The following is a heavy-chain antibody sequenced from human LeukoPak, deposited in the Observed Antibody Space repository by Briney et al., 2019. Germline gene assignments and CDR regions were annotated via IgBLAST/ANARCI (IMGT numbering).Heavy chain of an antibody. D-gene: IGHD2-15*01. V-gene: IGHV3-23*01. Sequence: GGSLRLSCAASGFAFSSYAMSWVRQAPGKGLEWVSGMSGSGGSIHYADSVKGRFTISRDNSKNTLYLQMNSLRAEDTAVYYCAKARGYCSGDTCYYFDYWGQGTLVTISS. CDR1: GFAFSSYA. CDR3: AKARGYCSGDTCYYFDY. CDR2: MSGSGGSI. J-gene: IGHJ4*02.